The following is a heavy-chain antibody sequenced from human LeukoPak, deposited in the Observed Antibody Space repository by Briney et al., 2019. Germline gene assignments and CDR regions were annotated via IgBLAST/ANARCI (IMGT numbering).Heavy chain of an antibody. J-gene: IGHJ5*02. CDR2: INHSGST. V-gene: IGHV4-34*01. CDR3: ARLVYQLLTNWFDP. Sequence: SETLSLTCAVYGGSFSGYYWSWIRQPRGKGLEWIGEINHSGSTNYNPSLKSRVTISVDTSKNQFSLKLSSVTAADTAVYYCARLVYQLLTNWFDPWGQGTLVTVSS. D-gene: IGHD2-2*01. CDR1: GGSFSGYY.